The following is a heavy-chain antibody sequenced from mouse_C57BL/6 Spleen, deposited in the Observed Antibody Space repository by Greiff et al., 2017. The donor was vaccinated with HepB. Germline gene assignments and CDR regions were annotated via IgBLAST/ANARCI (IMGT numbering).Heavy chain of an antibody. CDR3: ASLMVTTAMDY. CDR1: GFTFSDYG. J-gene: IGHJ4*01. D-gene: IGHD2-3*01. Sequence: EVKVVESGGGLVKPGGSLKLSCAASGFTFSDYGMHWVRQAPEKGLEWVAYISSGSSTIYYADTVKGRFTISRDNAKNTLFLQMTSLRSEDTAMYYCASLMVTTAMDYWGQGTSVTVSS. V-gene: IGHV5-17*01. CDR2: ISSGSSTI.